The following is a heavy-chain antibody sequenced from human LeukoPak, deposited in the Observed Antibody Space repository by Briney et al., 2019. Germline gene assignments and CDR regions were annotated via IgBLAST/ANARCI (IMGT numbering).Heavy chain of an antibody. CDR3: ARDVLPVEEQQLVQSSPLPMDY. CDR1: GFTFSSYG. V-gene: IGHV3-33*01. CDR2: IWYDGSNK. Sequence: GGSLRLSCAASGFTFSSYGMHWVRQAPGKGLEWVAVIWYDGSNKYYADSVKGRFTISRDNSKNTLYLQMNSLRAEDTAVYYCARDVLPVEEQQLVQSSPLPMDYWGQGTLVTVSS. D-gene: IGHD6-13*01. J-gene: IGHJ4*02.